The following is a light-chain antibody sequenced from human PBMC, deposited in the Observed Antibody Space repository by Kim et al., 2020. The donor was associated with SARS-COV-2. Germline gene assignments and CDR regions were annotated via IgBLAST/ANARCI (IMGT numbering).Light chain of an antibody. CDR3: CSYAGSNDLV. J-gene: IGLJ2*01. V-gene: IGLV2-11*03. Sequence: GKSNAISCTGTSSDVGGYNYVTWYQQQPGKAPKVIIYDVSKRPSGIPDRFSGSKSGNTASLTISGLQTEDEGDYHCCSYAGSNDLVFGGGTKVTVL. CDR1: SSDVGGYNY. CDR2: DVS.